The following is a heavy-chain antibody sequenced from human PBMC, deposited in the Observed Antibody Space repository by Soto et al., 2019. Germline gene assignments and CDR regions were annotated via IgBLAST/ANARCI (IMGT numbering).Heavy chain of an antibody. D-gene: IGHD5-12*01. V-gene: IGHV4-4*07. CDR1: GGSINTFY. Sequence: KPSETLSLTCTVSGGSINTFYWSWVRQPAGKGLEWIGRIFSSGSTSFNPSLESRVAMSVDTSKNHFSLNLSSVTAADMAVYYCAREGSYSAYNFAHGIQLWSFDFWGQGARVTVSS. J-gene: IGHJ4*02. CDR3: AREGSYSAYNFAHGIQLWSFDF. CDR2: IFSSGST.